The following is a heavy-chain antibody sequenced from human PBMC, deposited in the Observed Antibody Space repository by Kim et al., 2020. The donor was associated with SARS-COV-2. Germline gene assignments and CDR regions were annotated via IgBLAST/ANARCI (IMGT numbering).Heavy chain of an antibody. J-gene: IGHJ4*02. Sequence: GGSLRLSCAASGFTFSGYDMNWVRQAPGKGLEWVSYISTNGGSTYYIDSVKGRFTISRDSSKSTLYLQMSSLRVEDTAIYYCAKGLRGTRPDYWGQGTLVTVSS. CDR3: AKGLRGTRPDY. V-gene: IGHV3-23*01. CDR2: ISTNGGST. D-gene: IGHD2-2*01. CDR1: GFTFSGYD.